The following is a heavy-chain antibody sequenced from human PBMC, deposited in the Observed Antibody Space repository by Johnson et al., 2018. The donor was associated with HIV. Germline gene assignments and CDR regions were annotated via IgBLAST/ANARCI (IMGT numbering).Heavy chain of an antibody. D-gene: IGHD4-17*01. Sequence: VQLVESGGGVVQPGRSLRVSCAASGFTFSSYAMSWVRQAPGKGLEWVSAISGSGGSTYYADSVKGRFTISRDNSKNTLYLQMNSLRAEDTAVYYCAKDRRSHYGDYESGAFDIWGQGTMVTVSS. CDR2: ISGSGGST. J-gene: IGHJ3*02. V-gene: IGHV3-23*04. CDR1: GFTFSSYA. CDR3: AKDRRSHYGDYESGAFDI.